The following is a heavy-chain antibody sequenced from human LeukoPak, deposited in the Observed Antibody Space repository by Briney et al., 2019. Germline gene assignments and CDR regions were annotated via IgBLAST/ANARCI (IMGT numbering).Heavy chain of an antibody. V-gene: IGHV3-48*03. Sequence: GGSLRLSCATSGFTFSSYEMNWVRQAPGKGLEWVSSISSSGGTMYYADSVKGRFTISRDNAKNSLCLQMNSLRAEDTAIYYCSRVYSSSSGKGMDVWGQGTTVTVSS. CDR1: GFTFSSYE. CDR2: ISSSGGTM. CDR3: SRVYSSSSGKGMDV. J-gene: IGHJ6*02. D-gene: IGHD6-6*01.